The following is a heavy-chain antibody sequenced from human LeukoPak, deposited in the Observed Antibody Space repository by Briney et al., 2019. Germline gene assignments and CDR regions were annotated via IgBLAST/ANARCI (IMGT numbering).Heavy chain of an antibody. V-gene: IGHV5-51*01. CDR3: ARHQGGMAV. J-gene: IGHJ6*02. CDR2: ISPGDFDT. CDR1: GYSFTTYW. Sequence: GESLKISCKASGYSFTTYWVAWVRQMPGKGLEWMGMISPGDFDTRYTPSFKGQVTISADKSISTAYLQWSSLKASDTAIYYCARHQGGMAVWGQGTAVTVSS.